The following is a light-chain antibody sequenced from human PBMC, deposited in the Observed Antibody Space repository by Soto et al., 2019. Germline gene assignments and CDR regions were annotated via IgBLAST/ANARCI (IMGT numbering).Light chain of an antibody. CDR2: DVS. Sequence: QSALTQPASVSGSPGQSITISCAGTSSDVGGYDFVSWYQHHPGKAPKLVIYDVSNRPSGVSNRFSGSKSGNTASLTISGLQGEDEADYYCSSYISGTLDVFGTGTKLTVL. CDR1: SSDVGGYDF. V-gene: IGLV2-14*03. CDR3: SSYISGTLDV. J-gene: IGLJ1*01.